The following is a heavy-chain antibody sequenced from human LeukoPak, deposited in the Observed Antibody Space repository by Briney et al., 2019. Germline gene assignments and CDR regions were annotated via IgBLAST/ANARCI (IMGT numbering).Heavy chain of an antibody. CDR2: ISNSGENT. Sequence: GGSLRLPCAASGFTFSRYSMNWVRQAPGEGLEWVSAISNSGENTYYPDSVKGRFTISRDNSKNTLYLQMDSLRAEDTAVYYCATATYYNHRDGMDVWGQGTTVTVSS. CDR1: GFTFSRYS. D-gene: IGHD3-10*01. CDR3: ATATYYNHRDGMDV. J-gene: IGHJ6*02. V-gene: IGHV3-23*01.